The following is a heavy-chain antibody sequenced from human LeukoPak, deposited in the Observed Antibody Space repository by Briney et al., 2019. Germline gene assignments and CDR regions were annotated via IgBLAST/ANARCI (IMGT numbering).Heavy chain of an antibody. CDR2: TYYSGST. CDR1: GGSINSDY. D-gene: IGHD4/OR15-4a*01. V-gene: IGHV4-59*01. Sequence: SEALSLTCTVSGGSINSDYWSWIRQPPGMGLEWIGYTYYSGSTNYNPSLKSRVTISVDASNVTAADTAVYYCAGAEDYFDYWGQGTLVTVSS. CDR3: AGAEDYFDY. J-gene: IGHJ4*02.